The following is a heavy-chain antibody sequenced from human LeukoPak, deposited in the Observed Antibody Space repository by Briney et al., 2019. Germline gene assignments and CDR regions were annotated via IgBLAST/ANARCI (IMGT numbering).Heavy chain of an antibody. CDR3: ARRKTMVRGEGLDY. CDR2: IYYSGST. CDR1: GGSISSSSYY. Sequence: PSETLSLTFTVSGGSISSSSYYWGWIRQPPGKGLEWIGSIYYSGSTYYNPSLKSRVTISVDTSKNQFSLKLSSVTAADTAVYYCARRKTMVRGEGLDYWGQGTLVTVSS. D-gene: IGHD3-10*01. V-gene: IGHV4-39*07. J-gene: IGHJ4*02.